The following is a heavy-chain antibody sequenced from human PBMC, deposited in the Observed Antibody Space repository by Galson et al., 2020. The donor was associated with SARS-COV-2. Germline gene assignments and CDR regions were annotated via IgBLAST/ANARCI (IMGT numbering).Heavy chain of an antibody. CDR3: AKDRPAAPGNYMDV. Sequence: GESLKISCAASGFTFSSYGMHWVRQAPGKGLEWVAVISYDGSNKYYADSVKGRFTISRDNSKNTLYLQMNSLRAEDTAVYYCAKDRPAAPGNYMDVWGKGTTVTVSS. CDR2: ISYDGSNK. CDR1: GFTFSSYG. V-gene: IGHV3-30*18. D-gene: IGHD2-2*01. J-gene: IGHJ6*03.